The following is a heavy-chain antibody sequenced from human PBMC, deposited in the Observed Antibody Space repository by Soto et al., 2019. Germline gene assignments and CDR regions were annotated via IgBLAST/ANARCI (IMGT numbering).Heavy chain of an antibody. CDR1: GFTFTNYA. V-gene: IGHV3-23*01. J-gene: IGHJ5*02. CDR2: ISSSGGLK. D-gene: IGHD1-26*01. Sequence: EVQLSESGGDLRQPGGSLRLSCAASGFTFTNYAMPWVRQTPGKGLEWVSGISSSGGLKYYADSVRGRFTVSRDNSKNVLYLRMDNLRDEDTTLYYCAREVGAPSGGLDPWGQGTQVTSSS. CDR3: AREVGAPSGGLDP.